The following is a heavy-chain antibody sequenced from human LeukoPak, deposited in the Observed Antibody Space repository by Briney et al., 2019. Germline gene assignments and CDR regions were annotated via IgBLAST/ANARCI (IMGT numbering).Heavy chain of an antibody. J-gene: IGHJ4*02. D-gene: IGHD6-13*01. CDR1: GFTFGNYA. CDR2: ITEST. V-gene: IGHV3-23*01. CDR3: AKRRNSIDY. Sequence: TGGSLRLSCAASGFTFGNYAMTWVRQAPGKGLEWVSSITESTYYADSVKGRFIISRDKSRNTLYLQMNSLRGDDTAVYYCAKRRNSIDYWGQGTLVTVSP.